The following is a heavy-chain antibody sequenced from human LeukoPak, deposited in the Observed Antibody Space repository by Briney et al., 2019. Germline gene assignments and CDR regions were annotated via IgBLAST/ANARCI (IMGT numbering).Heavy chain of an antibody. CDR2: MKSQTDGGTT. Sequence: GGSLRLSCAASGFTFSNAWMSWVRQAPGKGLEGVGRMKSQTDGGTTDYAAPVNGRFTISRDDTKTTLYLQMNSLKTEDTAVYYCITFSTVIVVVGNWGQGTLVTVSS. CDR3: ITFSTVIVVVGN. CDR1: GFTFSNAW. V-gene: IGHV3-15*01. D-gene: IGHD3-22*01. J-gene: IGHJ4*02.